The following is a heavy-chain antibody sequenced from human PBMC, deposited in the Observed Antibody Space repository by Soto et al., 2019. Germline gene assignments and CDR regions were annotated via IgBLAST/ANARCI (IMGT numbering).Heavy chain of an antibody. CDR3: AIPVSSWYLYYFDY. CDR2: ISAYNGNT. J-gene: IGHJ4*02. V-gene: IGHV1-18*04. D-gene: IGHD6-13*01. Sequence: ASVKVSCKASGYTFTSYGISWVRQAPGQGLEWMGWISAYNGNTNYAQKLQGRVTMTTDTSTSTAYMELRSLRSDDTAVYYCAIPVSSWYLYYFDYWGQGTLVTVSS. CDR1: GYTFTSYG.